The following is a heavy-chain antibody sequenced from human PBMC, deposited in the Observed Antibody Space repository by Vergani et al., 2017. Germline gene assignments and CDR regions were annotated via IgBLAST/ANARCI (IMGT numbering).Heavy chain of an antibody. Sequence: EVQLVESGGGLVRPGGSLRLSCAASGFDFNSYSMNWIRQAPGKGLEWVASISSQTDYIFYADALRGRFTISRDNAAQSLFLQMSSLRAEDTGVYFCARDLRGYGPFDLWGQGILVTVSS. CDR2: ISSQTDYI. CDR3: ARDLRGYGPFDL. D-gene: IGHD6-25*01. CDR1: GFDFNSYS. J-gene: IGHJ4*02. V-gene: IGHV3-21*01.